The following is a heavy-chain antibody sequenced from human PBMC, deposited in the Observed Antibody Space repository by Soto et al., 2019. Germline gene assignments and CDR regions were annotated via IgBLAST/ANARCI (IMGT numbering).Heavy chain of an antibody. CDR3: AADLPSLGPGTPNYYYYYMDV. D-gene: IGHD1-1*01. V-gene: IGHV1-58*02. J-gene: IGHJ6*03. Sequence: ASVKVSCKASGFTFTSSAMQCVRQARGQRLEWIGWIVVGSGNTNYAQKFQERVTITRDMSTSTAYMELSSLRSEDTAVYYCAADLPSLGPGTPNYYYYYMDVWGKGTTVTVSS. CDR2: IVVGSGNT. CDR1: GFTFTSSA.